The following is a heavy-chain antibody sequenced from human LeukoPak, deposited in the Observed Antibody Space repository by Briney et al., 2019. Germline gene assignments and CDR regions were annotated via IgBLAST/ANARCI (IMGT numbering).Heavy chain of an antibody. V-gene: IGHV3-21*01. CDR3: ARDFAFSYP. CDR2: ISTSATYV. CDR1: GFTFSDYF. J-gene: IGHJ5*02. Sequence: PGGALRLSCAVSGFTFSDYFMHWVRQAPGKGPEWVSSISTSATYVHYEDSVKGRFTISRDNAKNSLYLQIDSLRVEDTAVYYCARDFAFSYPWGQGTLVTVSS.